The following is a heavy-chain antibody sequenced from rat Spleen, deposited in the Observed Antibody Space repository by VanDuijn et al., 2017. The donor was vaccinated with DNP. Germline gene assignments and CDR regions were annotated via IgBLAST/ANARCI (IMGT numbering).Heavy chain of an antibody. V-gene: IGHV3-1*01. J-gene: IGHJ2*01. CDR2: ISYSGST. CDR1: GYSITSNY. Sequence: EVQLQESGPGLVKPSQSLSPTCSVTGYSITSNYWAWIRKFPGNKMEWMGYISYSGSTGYNPSLKSRISITRDTSKNQFFLQLNSVTTEDTATYYCARWVRYFDTWGQGVMVTVSS. D-gene: IGHD1-1*01. CDR3: ARWVRYFDT.